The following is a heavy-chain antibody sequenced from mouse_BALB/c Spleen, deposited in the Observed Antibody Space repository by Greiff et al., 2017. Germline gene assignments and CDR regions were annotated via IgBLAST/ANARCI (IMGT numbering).Heavy chain of an antibody. CDR1: GDSITSGY. Sequence: EVMLVESGPSLVKPSQTLSLTCSVTGDSITSGYWNWIRKFPGNKLEYMGYISYSGSTYYNPSLKSRISITRDTSKNQYYLQLNSVTTEDTATYYCARTYYYGSSYNFDVWGAGTTVTVSS. CDR3: ARTYYYGSSYNFDV. J-gene: IGHJ1*01. V-gene: IGHV3-8*02. D-gene: IGHD1-1*01. CDR2: ISYSGST.